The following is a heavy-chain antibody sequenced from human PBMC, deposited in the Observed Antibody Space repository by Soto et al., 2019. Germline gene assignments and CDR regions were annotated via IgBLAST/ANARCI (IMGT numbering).Heavy chain of an antibody. CDR3: AIECAALASSFDY. CDR1: GFTFSTYA. Sequence: QVQLVESGGGVVQPGRSLRLSCAASGFTFSTYAMHWVRQAPGTGLEWVAVISYDGNNKFYADSVRGRFTISRDTSKNQLFLDMESLTTEDTAVYYCAIECAALASSFDYWCQGTLVAVAS. CDR2: ISYDGNNK. J-gene: IGHJ4*02. V-gene: IGHV3-30-3*01. D-gene: IGHD6-19*01.